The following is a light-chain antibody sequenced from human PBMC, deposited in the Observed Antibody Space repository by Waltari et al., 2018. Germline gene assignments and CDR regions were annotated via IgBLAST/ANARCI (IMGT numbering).Light chain of an antibody. V-gene: IGLV2-23*02. Sequence: QSALTQPASVSGSPGQSITISCTGTSSDVGGYNYVSWYQQYPDKAPQLMIYDVRKRPSGVSNRFSGSKSGNTASLTISGLQAEDEADYYCCSYAGSSTHVLFGGGTKLTVL. CDR3: CSYAGSSTHVL. J-gene: IGLJ2*01. CDR2: DVR. CDR1: SSDVGGYNY.